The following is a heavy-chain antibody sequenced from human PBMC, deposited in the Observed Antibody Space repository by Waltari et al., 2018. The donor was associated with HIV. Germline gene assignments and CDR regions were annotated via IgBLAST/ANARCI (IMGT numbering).Heavy chain of an antibody. CDR1: GYSISSGYF. CDR2: SYHSGNT. CDR3: ARAAISGATKGAFDI. V-gene: IGHV4-38-2*01. D-gene: IGHD2-21*01. Sequence: QVQLQESGPGLVKPSETLSLTCDVSGYSISSGYFWGWIRQPPGKGLEWIGSSYHSGNTYYNPSLKSRVTKSVDTSKNQFSLKLSSVTAADTAVYYCARAAISGATKGAFDIWGQGTMVTVSS. J-gene: IGHJ3*02.